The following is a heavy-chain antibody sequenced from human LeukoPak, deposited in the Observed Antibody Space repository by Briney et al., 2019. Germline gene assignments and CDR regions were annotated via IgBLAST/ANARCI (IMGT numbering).Heavy chain of an antibody. V-gene: IGHV1-69*05. D-gene: IGHD3-22*01. Sequence: SVKVSCXASGGTFSSYAISWVRQAHGQGLEWMGRIIPIFGTANYAQKFQGRVTITTDESTSTAYMELSSLRSEDTAVYYCARESDSSGYYYFDYWGQGTLVTVSS. CDR2: IIPIFGTA. CDR1: GGTFSSYA. J-gene: IGHJ4*02. CDR3: ARESDSSGYYYFDY.